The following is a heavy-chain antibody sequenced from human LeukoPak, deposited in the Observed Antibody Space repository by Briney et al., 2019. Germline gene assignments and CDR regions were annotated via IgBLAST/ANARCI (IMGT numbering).Heavy chain of an antibody. CDR3: VRGYRYGYGLFDY. Sequence: PGGSLRLSCAASGFTFSSYGMHWVRQAPGKGLEWVAVIWYDGSNKYYADSVKGRFTISRDNSKNTLYLQMNSLRAEDTAVYYCVRGYRYGYGLFDYWGQGTLVTVSS. CDR2: IWYDGSNK. CDR1: GFTFSSYG. V-gene: IGHV3-33*01. J-gene: IGHJ4*02. D-gene: IGHD5-18*01.